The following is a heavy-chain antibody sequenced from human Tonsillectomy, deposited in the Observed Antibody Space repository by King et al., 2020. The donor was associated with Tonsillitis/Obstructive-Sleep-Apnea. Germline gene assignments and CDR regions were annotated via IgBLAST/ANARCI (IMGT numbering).Heavy chain of an antibody. V-gene: IGHV4-34*01. CDR1: GGSFSGYY. D-gene: IGHD6-6*01. Sequence: VQLQQWGAGLLKPSGTLSLTFAVYGGSFSGYYWSWIRQPPGKGLEWIGEINHSGSTNYNPSLKSRVTISLDTSKNQFSLDLSSVTAADTAVYYCARDYTSSPYYYYYMDVWGKGTTVTVSS. CDR2: INHSGST. CDR3: ARDYTSSPYYYYYMDV. J-gene: IGHJ6*03.